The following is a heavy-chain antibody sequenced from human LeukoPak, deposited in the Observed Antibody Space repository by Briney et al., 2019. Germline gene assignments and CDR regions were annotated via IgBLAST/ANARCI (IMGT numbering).Heavy chain of an antibody. D-gene: IGHD6-13*01. CDR3: ARASSSNWCVFYYYYMDV. CDR2: ISGYNGNT. J-gene: IGHJ6*03. V-gene: IGHV1-18*01. Sequence: GASVKVSCKASGYTFSSYGITWVRQAPGQGLEWMGWISGYNGNTNYAQKLQGRVTMTTDTSTSTAYMELRSLRSDDTAVYYCARASSSNWCVFYYYYMDVWGRGTTVTVSS. CDR1: GYTFSSYG.